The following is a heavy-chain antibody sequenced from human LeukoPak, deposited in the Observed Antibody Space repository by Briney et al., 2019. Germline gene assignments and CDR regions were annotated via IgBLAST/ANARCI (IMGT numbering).Heavy chain of an antibody. Sequence: PGGSLRLSCAASGFTFSSYAMHWVRQAPGKGLEWVAVISYDGSNKYYADSVKGRFTISRDNSKNTLYLQMNSLRAEDTAVYYCARVPGAHSSSWYYFDYWGQGTLVTVSS. CDR3: ARVPGAHSSSWYYFDY. D-gene: IGHD6-13*01. V-gene: IGHV3-30-3*01. CDR1: GFTFSSYA. J-gene: IGHJ4*02. CDR2: ISYDGSNK.